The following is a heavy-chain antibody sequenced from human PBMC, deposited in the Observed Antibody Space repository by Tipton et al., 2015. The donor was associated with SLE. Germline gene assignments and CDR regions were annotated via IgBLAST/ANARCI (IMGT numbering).Heavy chain of an antibody. D-gene: IGHD3-16*01. CDR2: IDRDGSP. V-gene: IGHV4-34*01. J-gene: IGHJ6*03. CDR1: RGSLTGYS. Sequence: GLVKPSETLSLVCVVNRGSLTGYSWNWIRQFPGKGLEWIGEIDRDGSPNYKPSLQNRVTMSVDRSGNQFSLRLTSVTAADAAVYYCARGVSGYYFYSYMDVWGKGTTVTVSS. CDR3: ARGVSGYYFYSYMDV.